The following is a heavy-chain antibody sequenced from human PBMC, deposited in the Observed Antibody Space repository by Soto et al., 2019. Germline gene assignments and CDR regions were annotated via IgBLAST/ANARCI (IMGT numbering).Heavy chain of an antibody. CDR2: INHSGST. CDR3: SRTDDYYYGMDV. CDR1: GGSFSGYY. Sequence: WNSSDTLYLNCVVHGGSFSGYYWSWIRQPPGKGLEWIGEINHSGSTNYNPSLKSRVTISVDTSKNQFSLKLSSVTAADTAVYWGSRTDDYYYGMDVWGQGTTVTVSS. V-gene: IGHV4-34*01. D-gene: IGHD3-10*01. J-gene: IGHJ6*02.